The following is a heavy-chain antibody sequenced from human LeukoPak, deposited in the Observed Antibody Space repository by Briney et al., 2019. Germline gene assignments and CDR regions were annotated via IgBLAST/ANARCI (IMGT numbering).Heavy chain of an antibody. CDR3: ASYYYDSSGPDGAFDI. J-gene: IGHJ3*02. CDR2: INPNSGGT. V-gene: IGHV1-2*02. CDR1: GYTFTGYY. Sequence: ASVKVSCKASGYTFTGYYMHWVRQAPGQGLEWMGWINPNSGGTNYAQKFQGRVTVTRDTSISTAYMELSRLRSDDTAVYYCASYYYDSSGPDGAFDIWGQGTMVTVSS. D-gene: IGHD3-22*01.